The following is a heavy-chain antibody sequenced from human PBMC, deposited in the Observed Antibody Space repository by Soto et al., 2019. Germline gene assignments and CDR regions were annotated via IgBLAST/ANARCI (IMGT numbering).Heavy chain of an antibody. CDR3: ASAIGYCSGGSCSLNWFDP. J-gene: IGHJ5*02. V-gene: IGHV1-18*01. D-gene: IGHD2-15*01. CDR1: GYTFTSCG. Sequence: ASVKVSCKASGYTFTSCGISWVRQAPGQGLEWMGWISAYNGNTNYAQKLQGRVTMTTDTSTSTAYMELRSLRSDDTAVYYCASAIGYCSGGSCSLNWFDPWGQGTLVTVSS. CDR2: ISAYNGNT.